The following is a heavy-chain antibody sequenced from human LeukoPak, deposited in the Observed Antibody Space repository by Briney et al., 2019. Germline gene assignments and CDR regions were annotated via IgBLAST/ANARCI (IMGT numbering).Heavy chain of an antibody. D-gene: IGHD3-10*01. J-gene: IGHJ6*03. CDR2: INHSGSN. CDR1: GGSFSGYY. CDR3: ARHYYYGSGSYWHYYYYMDV. V-gene: IGHV4-34*01. Sequence: PSETLSLTCAVYGGSFSGYYWSWIRQPPGKGLEWIGEINHSGSNNYNPSLKSRVTISVDTSKSQFSLKLSSVTAADTAVYYCARHYYYGSGSYWHYYYYMDVWGKGTTVTVSS.